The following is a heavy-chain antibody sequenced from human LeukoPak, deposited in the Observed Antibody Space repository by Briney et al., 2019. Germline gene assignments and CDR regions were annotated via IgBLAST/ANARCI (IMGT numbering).Heavy chain of an antibody. CDR3: ARGYYDYVWGSFDY. V-gene: IGHV1-2*02. CDR2: INPNSGGT. D-gene: IGHD3-16*01. Sequence: ASVNVSCKASGYTFTGYYMHWVRQAPGQGLEWMGWINPNSGGTNYAQKFQGRVTMTRDTSISTAYMELSRLRSDDTAVYYCARGYYDYVWGSFDYWGQGTLVTVSS. CDR1: GYTFTGYY. J-gene: IGHJ4*02.